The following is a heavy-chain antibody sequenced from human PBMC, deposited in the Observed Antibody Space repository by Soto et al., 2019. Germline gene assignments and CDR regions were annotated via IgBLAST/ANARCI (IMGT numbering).Heavy chain of an antibody. CDR1: GFTFSSYA. J-gene: IGHJ4*02. Sequence: GGSLRLSCAASGFTFSSYAMSWVRQAPGKGLEWVSAISGSGGSTYYADSVKGRFTISRDNSKNTLYLQMNSLRAEDTAVYYCAKEPKKYCSSTSCYWNYFDYWGQGTLVTVSS. D-gene: IGHD2-2*01. V-gene: IGHV3-23*01. CDR2: ISGSGGST. CDR3: AKEPKKYCSSTSCYWNYFDY.